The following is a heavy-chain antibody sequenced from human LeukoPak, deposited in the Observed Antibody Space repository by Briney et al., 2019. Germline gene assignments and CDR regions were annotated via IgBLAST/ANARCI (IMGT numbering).Heavy chain of an antibody. CDR2: IYSGGST. Sequence: GGSLRLSRATSGFTVSSNYMSWVRQAPGKGLEWVSVIYSGGSTYYADSVKGRFAISRDHSKNTLYLQMNSLRAEDTAVYYCARVVVVVATMDYFDYWGQGTLVTVSS. CDR1: GFTVSSNY. V-gene: IGHV3-53*01. J-gene: IGHJ4*02. D-gene: IGHD2-15*01. CDR3: ARVVVVVATMDYFDY.